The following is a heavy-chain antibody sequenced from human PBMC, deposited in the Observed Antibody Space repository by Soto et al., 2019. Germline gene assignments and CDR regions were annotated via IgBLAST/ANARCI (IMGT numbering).Heavy chain of an antibody. Sequence: VQLVESGGGLVQPGGSLRLSCAASGFTFSLYSMSWVRQAPGKGLEWVSYISRSSTGIHYADSVKGRVTISRDDATNSRHLQMNSLRDGDTAVYYCARAVTWGLDVWGQGTTVSISS. CDR1: GFTFSLYS. J-gene: IGHJ6*02. V-gene: IGHV3-48*02. CDR3: ARAVTWGLDV. CDR2: ISRSSTGI. D-gene: IGHD3-10*01.